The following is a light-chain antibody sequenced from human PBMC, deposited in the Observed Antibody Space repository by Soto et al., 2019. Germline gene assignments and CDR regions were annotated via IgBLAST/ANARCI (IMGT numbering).Light chain of an antibody. Sequence: QSVLTQPASVSGSLGQSITISCTGTRSDVGGYNYVSWYQQHPGKAPKIIIYEVTNRPSGVSNRFSGSKSGNTASLTISGLQAEDDADYYCSSFTSRFTFNYIFGTGTKVTVL. CDR1: RSDVGGYNY. CDR3: SSFTSRFTFNYI. J-gene: IGLJ1*01. V-gene: IGLV2-14*01. CDR2: EVT.